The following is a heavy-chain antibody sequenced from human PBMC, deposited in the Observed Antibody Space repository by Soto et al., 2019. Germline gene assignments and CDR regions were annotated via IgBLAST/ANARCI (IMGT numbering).Heavy chain of an antibody. J-gene: IGHJ6*03. D-gene: IGHD2-2*01. V-gene: IGHV4-31*03. Sequence: QVQLQESGPGLVKPSQTLSLTCTVSGGSVSSGGYYWSWIRQHPGKGLEWIGYIYYSGSTYYNPSLTSRVTISLDTSKNQFSLKLSSVTAADTAVYYCARVRSSTYYYYYYMDVWGKGTTVTVSS. CDR3: ARVRSSTYYYYYYMDV. CDR2: IYYSGST. CDR1: GGSVSSGGYY.